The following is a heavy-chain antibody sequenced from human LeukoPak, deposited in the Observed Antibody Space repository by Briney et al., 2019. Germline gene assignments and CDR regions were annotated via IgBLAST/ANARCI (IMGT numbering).Heavy chain of an antibody. CDR3: ARGGIAGLDFDY. Sequence: GGSLRLSCAASGFTFSTYTMNWVRQAPGKGLEWVSSITSSSRYIYYADSVRGRFTISRDNAKNSLYLQMNSLRAEDTAVYYCARGGIAGLDFDYWGQGTLVTVSS. D-gene: IGHD2-15*01. J-gene: IGHJ4*02. CDR1: GFTFSTYT. CDR2: ITSSSRYI. V-gene: IGHV3-21*04.